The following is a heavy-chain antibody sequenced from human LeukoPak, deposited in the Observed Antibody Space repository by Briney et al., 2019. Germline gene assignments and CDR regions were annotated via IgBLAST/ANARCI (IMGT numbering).Heavy chain of an antibody. CDR2: ISSSGRNT. CDR3: ARGIFGEGTYFNVCDY. CDR1: GFTYSKFA. Sequence: YPGGSLRLSCAASGFTYSKFAMTWFRQAPGRGLEWVSGISSSGRNTYYADSVKGRFTISRDNSKNTLSLQLDSLRAEDTAIYYRARGIFGEGTYFNVCDYWGQGTLVTVSS. J-gene: IGHJ4*02. D-gene: IGHD3-10*01. V-gene: IGHV3-23*01.